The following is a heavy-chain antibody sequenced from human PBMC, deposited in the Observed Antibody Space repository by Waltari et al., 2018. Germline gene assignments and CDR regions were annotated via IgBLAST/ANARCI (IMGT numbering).Heavy chain of an antibody. CDR1: GGSISRGGDY. J-gene: IGHJ4*02. V-gene: IGHV4-31*03. CDR3: ASSLGGGKYYFDY. CDR2: IYYSLST. Sequence: QVQLQESGPGLVKPSQTLSLTCTVSGGSISRGGDYGSWIRQHPGKGLECIGYIYYSLSTYHNTSLKSRVTISVDTSNNQFSLKLSSLTASDPAVYYCASSLGGGKYYFDYWGQVTLVTVSS.